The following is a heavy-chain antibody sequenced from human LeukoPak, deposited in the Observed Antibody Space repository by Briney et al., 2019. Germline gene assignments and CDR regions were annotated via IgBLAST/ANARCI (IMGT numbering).Heavy chain of an antibody. D-gene: IGHD3-22*01. CDR2: ISWNSGSI. Sequence: GGSLRLSCAASGFTFDDYAMHWVRQAPGEGLEWVSGISWNSGSIGYADSVKGRFTISRDNAKNSLYLQMNSLRAEDTALYYCAKDINYDSAYYFDYWGQGTLVTVSS. CDR3: AKDINYDSAYYFDY. V-gene: IGHV3-9*01. J-gene: IGHJ4*02. CDR1: GFTFDDYA.